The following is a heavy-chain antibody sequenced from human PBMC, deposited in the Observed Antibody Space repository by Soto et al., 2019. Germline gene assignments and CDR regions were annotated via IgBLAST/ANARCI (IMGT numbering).Heavy chain of an antibody. Sequence: SETLSLTCTVSSDSISSYYWSWIRQPPGKRLEWIGYISYSGSTDYNPSLKSRVTISGDTSKNQFSLKVSSVTAADTAVYYCARGTSWQLPFDYRGQGTLVTVSS. CDR3: ARGTSWQLPFDY. D-gene: IGHD6-13*01. J-gene: IGHJ4*02. CDR1: SDSISSYY. CDR2: ISYSGST. V-gene: IGHV4-59*01.